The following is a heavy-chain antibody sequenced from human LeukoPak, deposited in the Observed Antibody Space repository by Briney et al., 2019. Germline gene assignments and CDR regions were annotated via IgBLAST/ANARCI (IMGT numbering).Heavy chain of an antibody. CDR1: GCTFSSYW. CDR3: ARSYYDSSYRDY. Sequence: PGGPLRLSCAVSGCTFSSYWMRWVRQAPGKGLEWVANIKQDGSEKYYVDSVKGRFTISRDNAKNSLYLQMNSLRAEDTAVYYCARSYYDSSYRDYWGQGTVVTVSS. V-gene: IGHV3-7*01. J-gene: IGHJ4*02. D-gene: IGHD3-22*01. CDR2: IKQDGSEK.